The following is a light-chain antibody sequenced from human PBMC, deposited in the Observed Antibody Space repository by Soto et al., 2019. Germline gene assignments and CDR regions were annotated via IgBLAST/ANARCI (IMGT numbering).Light chain of an antibody. CDR1: QGISKY. CDR2: AAS. CDR3: PKYNRAPFT. Sequence: DIQMTQSPSSLSASVGDRVAITCRASQGISKYLAWYQQKPGKVPKLLIYAASTLQSGVPSRFSGSGSGTDFTLTISSLQPEDVATYYSPKYNRAPFTFGPGTKVDIK. J-gene: IGKJ3*01. V-gene: IGKV1-27*01.